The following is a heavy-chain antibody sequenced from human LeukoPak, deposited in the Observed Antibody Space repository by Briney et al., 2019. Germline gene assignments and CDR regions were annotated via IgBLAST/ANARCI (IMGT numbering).Heavy chain of an antibody. V-gene: IGHV1-69*13. CDR2: IIPIFGTA. CDR3: ASRRRAVAGTPDGGDY. J-gene: IGHJ4*02. CDR1: GGTFISYA. D-gene: IGHD6-19*01. Sequence: SVKVSCKASGGTFISYAISWVRQAAGQGLAWMGGIIPIFGTANYAQKFQGRVTITADESTSTAYMELSSLRSEDTAVYYCASRRRAVAGTPDGGDYWGQGTLVTVSS.